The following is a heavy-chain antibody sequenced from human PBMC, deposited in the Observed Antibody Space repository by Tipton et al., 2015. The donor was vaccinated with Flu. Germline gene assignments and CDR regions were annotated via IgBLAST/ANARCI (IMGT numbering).Heavy chain of an antibody. D-gene: IGHD6-6*01. CDR2: LFLSGTT. CDR1: GGSVNGYY. CDR3: ARDRFEQDVAARRLDY. J-gene: IGHJ4*02. Sequence: TLSLTCTVPGGSVNGYYWSWIRQPPGRGLEWIGYLFLSGTTKYNPSLKSRAIISVDKSQTQISLTLTSVTAADTAVYYCARDRFEQDVAARRLDYWGQGTLVTVSS. V-gene: IGHV4-59*02.